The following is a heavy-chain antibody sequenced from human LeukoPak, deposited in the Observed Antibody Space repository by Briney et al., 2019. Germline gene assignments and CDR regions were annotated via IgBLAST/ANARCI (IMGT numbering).Heavy chain of an antibody. D-gene: IGHD3-3*01. CDR1: GGTFSSYA. V-gene: IGHV1-69*04. J-gene: IGHJ4*02. CDR2: IIPILGIA. CDR3: ARARYDFWSGFRKNYFDY. Sequence: GASVTVSCKASGGTFSSYAISWVRQAPGQGLEWMGRIIPILGIANYAQKFQGRVTITADKSTSTAYMELSSLRSEDTAVYYCARARYDFWSGFRKNYFDYWGQGTLVTVSS.